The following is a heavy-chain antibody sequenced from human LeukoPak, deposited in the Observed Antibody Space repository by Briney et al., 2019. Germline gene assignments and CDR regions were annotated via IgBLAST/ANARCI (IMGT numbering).Heavy chain of an antibody. CDR3: ARLSPIVVAPGALDI. CDR2: ITTNGGTT. D-gene: IGHD2-2*01. Sequence: GGSLRLSCAASGSTFSDYLMHWVRQAPGKGLEYVSAITTNGGTTYYATSVKGRFIISRDNSKNTLYLQMGSLRVEDMGVYYCARLSPIVVAPGALDIWGQGTMVTVSS. J-gene: IGHJ3*02. CDR1: GSTFSDYL. V-gene: IGHV3-64*01.